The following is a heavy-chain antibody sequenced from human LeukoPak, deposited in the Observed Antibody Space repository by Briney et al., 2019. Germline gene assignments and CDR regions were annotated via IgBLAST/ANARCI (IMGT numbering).Heavy chain of an antibody. CDR1: GFTFDDYG. CDR3: ARSGYSSGWYRGPFDY. J-gene: IGHJ4*02. D-gene: IGHD6-19*01. Sequence: GGSLRLSCAASGFTFDDYGMSWVRQAPGKGLEWVSGIDWSGGRTAYADSVKGRSTISRDNAKNSLSLQVSSLRAEDTGLYYCARSGYSSGWYRGPFDYWGQGTLVTVSS. V-gene: IGHV3-20*04. CDR2: IDWSGGRT.